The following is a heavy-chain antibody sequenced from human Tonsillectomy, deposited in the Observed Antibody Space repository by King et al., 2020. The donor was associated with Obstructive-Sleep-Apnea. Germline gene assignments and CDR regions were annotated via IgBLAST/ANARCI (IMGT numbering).Heavy chain of an antibody. Sequence: VQLVESGGVVVQPGGSLRLSCAASGFTFEYYTMHWVRQPPGKGLEWVSLISWVGGSTYYADSVKGRFTISRDNSKNSLYLQMNSLSTVDTSLYYCAKDRPTDYLSDSSCFDYWGQGTLVTVSS. D-gene: IGHD3-22*01. V-gene: IGHV3-43*01. J-gene: IGHJ4*02. CDR1: GFTFEYYT. CDR3: AKDRPTDYLSDSSCFDY. CDR2: ISWVGGST.